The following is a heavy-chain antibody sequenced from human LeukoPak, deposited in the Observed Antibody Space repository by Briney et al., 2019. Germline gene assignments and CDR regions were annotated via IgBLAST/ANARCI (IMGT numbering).Heavy chain of an antibody. D-gene: IGHD2-15*01. CDR2: VKKDGSEK. V-gene: IGHV3-7*03. CDR1: GFTFSDNW. CDR3: AKGGVDSSGGFYYGMDV. Sequence: PGGSLRLSCAVSGFTFSDNWMTWVRQAPGKGLEWVASVKKDGSEKYYVDSVKGRFTISRDNAKNSLYLQMNSLRAEDTALYYCAKGGVDSSGGFYYGMDVWGQGTTVTVSS. J-gene: IGHJ6*02.